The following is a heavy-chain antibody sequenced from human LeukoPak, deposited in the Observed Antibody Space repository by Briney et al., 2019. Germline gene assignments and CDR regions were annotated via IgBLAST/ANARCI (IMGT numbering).Heavy chain of an antibody. CDR2: ISWDGGST. J-gene: IGHJ4*02. CDR1: GFTFDDYA. Sequence: GGSLRLSCAASGFTFDDYAMHWVRQAPGKGLEWVSLISWDGGSTYYADSVKGRFTISRDNSKNSLYLQMNSLRAEDTALYYCAKDMGYSGYDPGYYFDYWGQGTLVTVSS. CDR3: AKDMGYSGYDPGYYFDY. D-gene: IGHD5-12*01. V-gene: IGHV3-43D*03.